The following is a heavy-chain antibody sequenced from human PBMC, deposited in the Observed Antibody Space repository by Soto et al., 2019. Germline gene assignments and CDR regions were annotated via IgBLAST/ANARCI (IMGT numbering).Heavy chain of an antibody. CDR1: GFTFSSYA. D-gene: IGHD4-4*01. J-gene: IGHJ5*02. Sequence: EVQLLESGGGLVQPGGSLRLSCAASGFTFSSYAMSWVRQAPGKGLEWVSAISGSGGSTYYADSVKGRFTISRDNSKNALSLQMNSLRAEDTAVYYCAKGTTRLHPNNWFDPWGQGTLVTVSS. V-gene: IGHV3-23*01. CDR2: ISGSGGST. CDR3: AKGTTRLHPNNWFDP.